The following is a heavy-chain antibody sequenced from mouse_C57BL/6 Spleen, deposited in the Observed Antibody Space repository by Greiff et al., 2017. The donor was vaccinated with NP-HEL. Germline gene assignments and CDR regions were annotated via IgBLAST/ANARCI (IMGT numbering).Heavy chain of an antibody. Sequence: VHVKQSGPELVKPGASVKMSCKASGYTFTDYNMHWVKQSHGKSLEWIGYINPNNGGTSYNQKFKGKATLTVNKSSSTAYMELRSLTSEDSAVYYCARYSYFDYWGQGTTLTVSS. V-gene: IGHV1-22*01. CDR3: ARYSYFDY. CDR2: INPNNGGT. CDR1: GYTFTDYN. J-gene: IGHJ2*01.